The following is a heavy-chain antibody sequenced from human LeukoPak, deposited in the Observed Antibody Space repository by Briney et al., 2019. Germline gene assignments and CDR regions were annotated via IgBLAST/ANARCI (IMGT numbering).Heavy chain of an antibody. Sequence: PSETLSLTCTVSGGSISSSSYYWGWIRQPPGKGLEWIGSIYYSGSTYYNPSLKSRVTISVDTSKNQFSLKLSSVTAADTAVYYCARARYSTTDWFDPWGQGTLVTVSS. D-gene: IGHD6-13*01. V-gene: IGHV4-39*07. CDR1: GGSISSSSYY. CDR3: ARARYSTTDWFDP. J-gene: IGHJ5*02. CDR2: IYYSGST.